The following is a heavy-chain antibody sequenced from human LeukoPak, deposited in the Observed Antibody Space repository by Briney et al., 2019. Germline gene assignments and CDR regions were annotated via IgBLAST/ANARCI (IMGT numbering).Heavy chain of an antibody. J-gene: IGHJ5*02. D-gene: IGHD3-22*01. Sequence: PGRSLRLSCAASGFIFSNYGMHWVRQAPGKGLEWVAVISHDGRTEFYADSVKGRFTISRDNAKNSLFLQMSSLRAEDTAVYYCARDVGGGYHLFTENHSGQGTLVTVSS. V-gene: IGHV3-30*03. CDR3: ARDVGGGYHLFTENH. CDR2: ISHDGRTE. CDR1: GFIFSNYG.